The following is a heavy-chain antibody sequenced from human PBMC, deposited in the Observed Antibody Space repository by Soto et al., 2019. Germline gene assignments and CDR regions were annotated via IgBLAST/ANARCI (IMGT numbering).Heavy chain of an antibody. J-gene: IGHJ4*02. Sequence: QVQLQESGPGLVKPSGTLSLTCAVSGASISSGWWTWVRQPPGKGLEWIGESIYSGRTNYTSSLNSGVTISIDKSKKQFSLNLSSVTAADTAVYYCSSRVTDATTGGQGTLVTVSS. CDR1: GASISSGW. CDR3: SSRVTDATT. CDR2: SIYSGRT. V-gene: IGHV4-4*02. D-gene: IGHD3-10*01.